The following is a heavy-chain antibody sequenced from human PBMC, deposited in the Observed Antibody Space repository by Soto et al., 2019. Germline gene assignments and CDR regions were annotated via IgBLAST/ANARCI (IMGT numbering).Heavy chain of an antibody. J-gene: IGHJ4*02. CDR2: IYYSGST. V-gene: IGHV4-61*01. CDR1: GGSVNSGSYY. Sequence: SETLSLTCTVSGGSVNSGSYYWSWIRQPPGKGLEWIGYIYYSGSTNYNPSLKSRVTVSVDTSKKPFSLRRSSVTAADTAVYSCARWYPSYFDYCGQGTLVTVSS. CDR3: ARWYPSYFDY. D-gene: IGHD2-15*01.